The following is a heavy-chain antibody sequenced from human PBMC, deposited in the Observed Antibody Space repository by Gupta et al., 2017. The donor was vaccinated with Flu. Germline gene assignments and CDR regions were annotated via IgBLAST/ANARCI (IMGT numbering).Heavy chain of an antibody. J-gene: IGHJ4*02. Sequence: QVQLQQWGAGLLKPSETLSLTCAVYGGSFSGYYWSWIRQPPGKGLEWIGEINHSGSTNYNPSLKSRVTISVDTSKNQFSLKLSSVTAADTAVYYCARDGDDPRGFDYWGQGTLVTVSS. CDR1: GGSFSGYY. D-gene: IGHD2-21*02. CDR2: INHSGST. V-gene: IGHV4-34*01. CDR3: ARDGDDPRGFDY.